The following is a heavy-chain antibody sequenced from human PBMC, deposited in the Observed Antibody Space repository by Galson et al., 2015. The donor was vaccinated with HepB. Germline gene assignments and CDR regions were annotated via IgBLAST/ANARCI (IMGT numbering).Heavy chain of an antibody. CDR1: GYSFTSYW. V-gene: IGHV5-10-1*01. J-gene: IGHJ6*02. D-gene: IGHD6-13*01. Sequence: QSGAEVKKPGESLRISCKGSGYSFTSYWISWVRQMPGKGLEWMGRIDPSDSYTNYSPSFQGHVTISADKSISTAYLQWSSLKASDTAMYYCATPPIAAAGDYYYYGMDVWGQGTTVTVSS. CDR3: ATPPIAAAGDYYYYGMDV. CDR2: IDPSDSYT.